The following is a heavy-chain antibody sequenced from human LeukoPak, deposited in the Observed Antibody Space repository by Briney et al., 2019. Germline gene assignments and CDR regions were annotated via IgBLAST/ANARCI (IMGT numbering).Heavy chain of an antibody. CDR3: TRGATVTTAYGFDP. CDR2: ISWNTGII. CDR1: GFTFDDYA. J-gene: IGHJ5*02. V-gene: IGHV3-9*01. Sequence: GGSLRLSCAASGFTFDDYAMHWGRQSPGKGLEWVSGISWNTGIIGYADSVKGRFTISRDNAKNSLYLQMNSLRGEDTAFYYCTRGATVTTAYGFDPWGQETLVTVSS. D-gene: IGHD4-17*01.